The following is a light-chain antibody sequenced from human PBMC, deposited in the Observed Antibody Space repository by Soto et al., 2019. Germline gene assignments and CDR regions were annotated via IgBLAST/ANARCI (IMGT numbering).Light chain of an antibody. CDR1: STDFVGYNR. J-gene: IGLJ1*01. CDR2: EVS. CDR3: SLYTSENAYV. Sequence: QSVLTQPPSVSGSPGQSVTISCTGTSTDFVGYNRVSWYQQPPGTAPKLMIYEVSKRPSGAPDRFSGSKSGNTASLTISGLQAADEADYYCSLYTSENAYVFGTGTKLTVL. V-gene: IGLV2-18*01.